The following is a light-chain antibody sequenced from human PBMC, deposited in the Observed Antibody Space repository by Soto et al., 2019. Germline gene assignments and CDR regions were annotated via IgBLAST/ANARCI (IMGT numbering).Light chain of an antibody. J-gene: IGKJ1*01. CDR1: QSVSSY. Sequence: EIVLPQSPATLSLSPGERATLSCRASQSVSSYLAWYQQKPGQTPRLLIYGASTRATGIPARFSGSGSGTEFTLTISSLQSEDFAVYYCQQYNDWPRTFGQGTKVDI. CDR2: GAS. CDR3: QQYNDWPRT. V-gene: IGKV3-15*01.